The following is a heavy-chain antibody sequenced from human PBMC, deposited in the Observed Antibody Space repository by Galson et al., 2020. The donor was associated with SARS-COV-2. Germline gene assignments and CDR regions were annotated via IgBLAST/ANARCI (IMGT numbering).Heavy chain of an antibody. D-gene: IGHD3-22*01. CDR2: ISSSSSYI. CDR3: ARGEYYYDSSGYPLDY. Sequence: GESLKISCAASGFTFSSYSMNWVRQAPGKGLEWVSSISSSSSYIYYADSVKGRFTISRDNAENSLYLQMNSLRAEDTAVYYCARGEYYYDSSGYPLDYWGQGTLVTVSS. CDR1: GFTFSSYS. V-gene: IGHV3-21*01. J-gene: IGHJ4*02.